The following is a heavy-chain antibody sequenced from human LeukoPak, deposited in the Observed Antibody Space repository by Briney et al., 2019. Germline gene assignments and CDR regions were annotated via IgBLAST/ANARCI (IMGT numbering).Heavy chain of an antibody. CDR2: IDWDDDK. Sequence: SGPTLVNPTQTLTLTCTFSGFSLSTSGMRVSWIRQPPGKALEWLARIDWDDDKFYSTSLKTRLTISKDTSKNQVVLTMTNMDPVDTATYYCARLPSSSLGDYYYMDVWGRGTTVTVSS. CDR3: ARLPSSSLGDYYYMDV. V-gene: IGHV2-70*04. D-gene: IGHD6-13*01. CDR1: GFSLSTSGMR. J-gene: IGHJ6*03.